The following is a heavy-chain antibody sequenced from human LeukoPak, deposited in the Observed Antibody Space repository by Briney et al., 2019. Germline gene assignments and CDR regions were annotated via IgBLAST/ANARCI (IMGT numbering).Heavy chain of an antibody. CDR3: ARGNLYDFWSGYYPYYYYMDV. CDR1: GYTFTSYD. Sequence: ASVKVSCKASGYTFTSYDINWVRQATGQGLEWMGWMNPNSGNTGYAQKFQGRVTMTRNTSISTAYMELSSLRSEDTAVYYCARGNLYDFWSGYYPYYYYMDVWGKETTVTVSS. D-gene: IGHD3-3*01. J-gene: IGHJ6*03. V-gene: IGHV1-8*01. CDR2: MNPNSGNT.